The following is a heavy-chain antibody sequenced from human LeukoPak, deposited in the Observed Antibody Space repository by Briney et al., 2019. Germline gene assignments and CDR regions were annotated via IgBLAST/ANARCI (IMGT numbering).Heavy chain of an antibody. CDR1: VFSFVAYR. Sequence: GGSLRLSCVDPVFSFVAYRLRSVCQAPGKGLEWVSGINWNGGSTGYADSVKGRFTISRDNAKNSLNLQMNSLGTDVTALYHCAYFCASGSYRRQLHRYSFDYWGQGTLVTVSS. V-gene: IGHV3-20*01. CDR2: INWNGGST. CDR3: AYFCASGSYRRQLHRYSFDY. J-gene: IGHJ4*02. D-gene: IGHD5-24*01.